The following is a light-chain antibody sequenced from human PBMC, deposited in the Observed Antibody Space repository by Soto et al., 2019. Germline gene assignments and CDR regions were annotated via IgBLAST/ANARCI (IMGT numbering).Light chain of an antibody. CDR2: RTS. J-gene: IGKJ4*01. V-gene: IGKV3-15*01. Sequence: EIWLTQSPGTLSLSPGERATLSWGGSQSISSKLAWYQQKPGQAPRLLIFRTSSRATGFPARFSGSGSGTEFNLTISSLRSEDFGVYYCQQYNNWHSATFGGGTKVDIK. CDR1: QSISSK. CDR3: QQYNNWHSAT.